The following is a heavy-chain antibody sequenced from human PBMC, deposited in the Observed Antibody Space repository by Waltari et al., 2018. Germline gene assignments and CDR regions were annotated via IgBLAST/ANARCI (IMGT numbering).Heavy chain of an antibody. CDR1: GGSISSSSYY. D-gene: IGHD1-26*01. CDR2: IYYSGST. CDR3: ARGDGSYGRIFFDY. Sequence: QLQLQESGPGLVKPSETLSLTCTVSGGSISSSSYYWGWIRPPPGKGLEWIGSIYYSGSTYYNPSLKSRVTISVDTSKNQFSLKLSSVTAADTAVYYCARGDGSYGRIFFDYWGQGTLVTVSS. J-gene: IGHJ4*02. V-gene: IGHV4-39*07.